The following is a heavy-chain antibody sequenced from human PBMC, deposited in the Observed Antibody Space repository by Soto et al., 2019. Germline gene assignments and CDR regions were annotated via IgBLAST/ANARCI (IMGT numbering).Heavy chain of an antibody. D-gene: IGHD1-1*01. CDR2: ISYDGANN. CDR3: ARASGFSATRCYFDF. J-gene: IGHJ4*02. V-gene: IGHV3-30-3*01. Sequence: QVQLVESGGGVDRPGGSLRLSCATSGFSFPSYAMHWVRQAPGKGLEWVAVISYDGANNHYADSVKDRFTISRDNSKNILYLRMNRLRDDDTAVYYCARASGFSATRCYFDFWGQGTLVTVSS. CDR1: GFSFPSYA.